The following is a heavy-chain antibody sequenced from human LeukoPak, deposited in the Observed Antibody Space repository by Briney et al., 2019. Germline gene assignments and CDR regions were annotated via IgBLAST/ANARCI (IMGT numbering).Heavy chain of an antibody. CDR3: ARVPGIAVA. V-gene: IGHV1-8*02. D-gene: IGHD6-19*01. CDR2: TNPNSGNT. Sequence: ASVKVSCKASGYTFTGYYMHWVRQATGQGLEWMGWTNPNSGNTGYAQKFQGRVTMTRNTSISTAYMELSSLRSEDTAVYYCARVPGIAVAWGQGTLVTVSS. CDR1: GYTFTGYY. J-gene: IGHJ5*02.